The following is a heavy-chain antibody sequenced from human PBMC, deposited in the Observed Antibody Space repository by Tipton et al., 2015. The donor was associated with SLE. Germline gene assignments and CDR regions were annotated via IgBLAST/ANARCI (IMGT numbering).Heavy chain of an antibody. CDR1: GGSISSSNW. D-gene: IGHD3-3*01. CDR3: ARGWKGYDFWSVYVGDAFDI. CDR2: IYYSGST. V-gene: IGHV4-4*02. J-gene: IGHJ3*02. Sequence: TLSLTCTVSGGSISSSNWWSWVRQPPGKGLEWIGYIYYSGSTYYNPSLKSRVTISVDTSKNQFSLKLSSVTAADTAVYYCARGWKGYDFWSVYVGDAFDIWGQGTMVTVSS.